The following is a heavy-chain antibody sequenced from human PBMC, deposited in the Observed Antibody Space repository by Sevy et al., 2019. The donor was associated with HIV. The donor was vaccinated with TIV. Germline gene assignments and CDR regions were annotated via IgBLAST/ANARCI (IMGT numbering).Heavy chain of an antibody. Sequence: SETLSLTCAVSGGSISSGLYSWNWIRHPPGKGLEWICYIYHTGPTYYTPSLKSRVTISVARSKNQFSLRLSSVTAADTAVYYCARDSGDYPYYFDHWGQGTLVTVSS. CDR1: GGSISSGLYS. V-gene: IGHV4-30-2*01. CDR3: ARDSGDYPYYFDH. J-gene: IGHJ4*02. D-gene: IGHD4-17*01. CDR2: IYHTGPT.